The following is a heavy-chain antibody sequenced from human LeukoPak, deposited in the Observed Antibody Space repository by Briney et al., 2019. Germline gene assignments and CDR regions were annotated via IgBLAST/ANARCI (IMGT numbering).Heavy chain of an antibody. CDR3: ARGYQRPDY. V-gene: IGHV3-21*01. J-gene: IGHJ4*02. Sequence: GSVRLSCAASGFTFSTYTMNWVRQAPGKGLEWVSSISSSSNNINYADSVKGRFTISRDNAMNSVHLQMNSLRVEDTAVYYCARGYQRPDYWGQGTLITVSS. CDR2: ISSSSNNI. D-gene: IGHD2-2*01. CDR1: GFTFSTYT.